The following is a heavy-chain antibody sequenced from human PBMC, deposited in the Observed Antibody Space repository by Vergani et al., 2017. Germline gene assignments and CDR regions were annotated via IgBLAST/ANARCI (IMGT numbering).Heavy chain of an antibody. CDR1: GYTFTGHY. Sequence: QVQLVQSGAEVKKPGASVKVSCKASGYTFTGHYMHWVRQAPGQGLEWMGWINPNSGGTNYAQKFQGRVTMTRDTSISTAYMELSRLRSDDTAVYYCARLYCSSTSCYQGDDAFDIWGQGTMVTVSS. CDR3: ARLYCSSTSCYQGDDAFDI. CDR2: INPNSGGT. V-gene: IGHV1-2*02. D-gene: IGHD2-2*01. J-gene: IGHJ3*02.